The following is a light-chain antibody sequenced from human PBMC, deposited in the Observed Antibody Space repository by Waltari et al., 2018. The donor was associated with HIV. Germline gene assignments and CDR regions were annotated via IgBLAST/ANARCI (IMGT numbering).Light chain of an antibody. Sequence: QSALTQPASVSGSPGQSITVSCTGTSSAIGAYAFVSWYQQTPGTAPKLVIYEVSTRPSGISYRFSGSKSGNTASLTISGLQTEDEADYYCSSFTTSNSLLFGGGTKVTVL. CDR1: SSAIGAYAF. CDR3: SSFTTSNSLL. CDR2: EVS. J-gene: IGLJ2*01. V-gene: IGLV2-14*01.